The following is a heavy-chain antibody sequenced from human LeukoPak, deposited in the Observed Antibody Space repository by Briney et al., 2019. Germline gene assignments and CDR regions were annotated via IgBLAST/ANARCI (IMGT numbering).Heavy chain of an antibody. CDR2: FYYTGST. V-gene: IGHV4-39*07. D-gene: IGHD1-26*01. J-gene: IGHJ4*02. CDR1: GGSISSSSYY. Sequence: SETLSFTCSVSGGSISSSSYYWGWIRQPPGKGLEWIGNFYYTGSTYYNPSLKSRVTISVDTSKNQFSLKLSSVTAADTAVYYCARVNSGSYSYYFDYWGQGTLVTVSS. CDR3: ARVNSGSYSYYFDY.